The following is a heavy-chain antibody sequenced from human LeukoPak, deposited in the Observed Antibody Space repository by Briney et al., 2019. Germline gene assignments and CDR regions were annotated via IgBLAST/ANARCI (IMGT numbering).Heavy chain of an antibody. CDR2: ISASGGNT. CDR3: ATGRLGELSFTRYFDY. D-gene: IGHD3-16*02. CDR1: GFTFTEFA. Sequence: GGTLRLSCAASGFTFTEFAMSWVRQAPGKGLEWVSAISASGGNTYYADSVKGRFTISRDNSNNTLCLQLNSLRPEDTAVYYCATGRLGELSFTRYFDYWGQGALVTVSS. J-gene: IGHJ4*02. V-gene: IGHV3-23*01.